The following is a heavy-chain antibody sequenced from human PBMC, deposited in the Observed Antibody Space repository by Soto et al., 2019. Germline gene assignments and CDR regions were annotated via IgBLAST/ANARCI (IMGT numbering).Heavy chain of an antibody. CDR2: INGDGSNT. Sequence: GGSLRLSCAASGFTFGNYWMHWVRQAPGKGLVWVSRINGDGSNTTYADSVKGRFTISRDNAKNTLYLQMNSLRAEDTALYYCARGYSYGYRIDYWGQGTLVTSPQ. CDR3: ARGYSYGYRIDY. V-gene: IGHV3-74*01. J-gene: IGHJ4*02. D-gene: IGHD5-18*01. CDR1: GFTFGNYW.